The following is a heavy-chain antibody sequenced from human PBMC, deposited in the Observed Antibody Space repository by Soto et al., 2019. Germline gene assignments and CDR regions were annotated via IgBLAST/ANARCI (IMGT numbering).Heavy chain of an antibody. CDR2: ISYDGSNK. V-gene: IGHV3-30-3*01. CDR3: AREVQSVVVPAAIPSNWFDP. D-gene: IGHD2-2*01. J-gene: IGHJ5*02. CDR1: GFTFSSYA. Sequence: PAGSLRLSYAAYGFTFSSYAMHWVRQAPGKGLEWVAVISYDGSNKYYADSVKGRFTISRDNSKNTLYLQMNSLRAEDTAVYYCAREVQSVVVPAAIPSNWFDPWGQGTLVTVSS.